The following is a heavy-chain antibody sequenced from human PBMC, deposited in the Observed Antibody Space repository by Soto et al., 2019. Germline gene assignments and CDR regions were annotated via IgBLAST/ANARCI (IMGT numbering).Heavy chain of an antibody. J-gene: IGHJ4*02. Sequence: GASVKVSCKASGGTFSSYAISWVRQAPGQGLEWMGGIIPIFGTANYARKFQGRVTITADESTSTAYMELSSLRSEDTAVYYCARGPPYYYDSSGYCGYWGQGTLVTVSS. CDR3: ARGPPYYYDSSGYCGY. CDR2: IIPIFGTA. CDR1: GGTFSSYA. D-gene: IGHD3-22*01. V-gene: IGHV1-69*13.